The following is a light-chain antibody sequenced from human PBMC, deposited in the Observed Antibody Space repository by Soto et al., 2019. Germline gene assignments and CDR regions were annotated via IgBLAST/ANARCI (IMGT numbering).Light chain of an antibody. V-gene: IGLV2-11*01. CDR2: DVS. CDR3: CSYAGSYTFGYV. CDR1: SSDVGGYNY. Sequence: QSVLTQPASVSGSPGQSITISCSGTSSDVGGYNYVSWYQQHPGKAPKLMIYDVSKRPSGVPDRFSGSKSGNTASLTISGLQAEDEADYYCCSYAGSYTFGYVFGTGTKVTVL. J-gene: IGLJ1*01.